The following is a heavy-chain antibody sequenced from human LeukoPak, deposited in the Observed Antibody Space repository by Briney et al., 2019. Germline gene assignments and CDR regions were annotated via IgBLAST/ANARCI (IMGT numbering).Heavy chain of an antibody. Sequence: SETLPLTCTVSDGSISDYYWSWIRQPPGKGLEWIAYMYYTGSTDYNPSLRSRVTISIDTSKNQFSLKLRSVTAADTAVYYCATQSPGVATDNWGQGTLVTVSS. J-gene: IGHJ4*02. D-gene: IGHD3-3*01. CDR3: ATQSPGVATDN. CDR1: DGSISDYY. V-gene: IGHV4-59*01. CDR2: MYYTGST.